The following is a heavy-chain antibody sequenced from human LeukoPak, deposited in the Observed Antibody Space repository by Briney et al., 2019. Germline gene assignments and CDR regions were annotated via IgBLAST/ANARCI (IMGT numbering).Heavy chain of an antibody. Sequence: SVKVSCKASGGTFSSYAISWVRQAPGQGLEWMGGITPIFGTANYAQKFQGRVTITADESTSTAYMELSSLRSEDTAVYYCARKLNGDYGWYFDLWGRGTLVTVSS. CDR3: ARKLNGDYGWYFDL. CDR2: ITPIFGTA. CDR1: GGTFSSYA. V-gene: IGHV1-69*13. D-gene: IGHD4-17*01. J-gene: IGHJ2*01.